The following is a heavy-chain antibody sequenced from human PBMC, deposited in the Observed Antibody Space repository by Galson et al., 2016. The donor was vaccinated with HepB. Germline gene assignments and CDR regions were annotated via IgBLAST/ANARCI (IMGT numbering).Heavy chain of an antibody. Sequence: QSGAEVKKPGESLRISCKVSGYSFTSYWINWVRQMPGKGLEWMGTIDPSDSHTNYSPSSQGHVTISVDKSISTAYLQWSSLKASDTAMYYCARLSSAGGSGIYLYYSFYGMDVWGRGTTVTVSS. V-gene: IGHV5-10-1*01. J-gene: IGHJ6*02. CDR3: ARLSSAGGSGIYLYYSFYGMDV. CDR1: GYSFTSYW. CDR2: IDPSDSHT. D-gene: IGHD3-10*01.